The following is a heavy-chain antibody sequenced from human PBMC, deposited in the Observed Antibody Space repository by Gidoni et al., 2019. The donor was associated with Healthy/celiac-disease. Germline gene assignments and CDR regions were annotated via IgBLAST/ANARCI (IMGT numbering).Heavy chain of an antibody. CDR1: ARTFSRYA. V-gene: IGHV1-69*01. CDR2: IIPIFGRA. Sequence: VQLVQSGAEVTKPGTSVQVSCKASARTFSRYAISWVRQAPGQGLEWMGGIIPIFGRANYAQKFQGRVTITADESTSTAYMELSSLRSEDTAVYYCARGFVVGAITNYFDYWGQGTLVTVSS. CDR3: ARGFVVGAITNYFDY. J-gene: IGHJ4*02. D-gene: IGHD1-26*01.